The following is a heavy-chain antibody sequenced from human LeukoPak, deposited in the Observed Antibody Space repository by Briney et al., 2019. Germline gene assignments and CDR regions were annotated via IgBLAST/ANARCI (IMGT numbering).Heavy chain of an antibody. Sequence: GGSLRLSCAASGFTFSSFWMHWVRQAPGKGLVWVSHINTDGSTTRYADSVKGRFTISRDNAKNTVYLQMNTLRAEDTAAYYCARVLGGSSGYFDYWGQGTLVTVSS. V-gene: IGHV3-74*01. D-gene: IGHD1-26*01. CDR1: GFTFSSFW. CDR3: ARVLGGSSGYFDY. J-gene: IGHJ4*02. CDR2: INTDGSTT.